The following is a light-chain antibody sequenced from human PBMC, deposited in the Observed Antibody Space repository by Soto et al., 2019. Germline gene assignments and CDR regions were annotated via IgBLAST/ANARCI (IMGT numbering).Light chain of an antibody. J-gene: IGKJ1*01. V-gene: IGKV3-20*01. CDR2: GAS. CDR3: QQYGSSPWT. CDR1: QSVSSNF. Sequence: EIVLTQSPGTLSLSPGEKATLSCRASQSVSSNFLSWYRQKPGQAPRLLINGASNRATGIPDRFSGSGSGTVFTLTINRLEPEDFAVYYCQQYGSSPWTFGQGTQVEIK.